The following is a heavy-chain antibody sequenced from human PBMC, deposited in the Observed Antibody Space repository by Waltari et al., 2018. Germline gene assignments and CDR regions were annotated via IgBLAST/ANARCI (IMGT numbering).Heavy chain of an antibody. CDR2: INPKNGGT. CDR3: ARDYSNYWWFDP. Sequence: QVQLVQSGAEVKKPGASVKVSCKASGHTFTGYYMHWVRQAPGQGLEWMGCINPKNGGTNYEQKVQGRVTMTRDTSSSTAYRERSRLRSDDTAVYYCARDYSNYWWFDPWGQGTLVTVSS. J-gene: IGHJ5*02. CDR1: GHTFTGYY. D-gene: IGHD4-4*01. V-gene: IGHV1-2*02.